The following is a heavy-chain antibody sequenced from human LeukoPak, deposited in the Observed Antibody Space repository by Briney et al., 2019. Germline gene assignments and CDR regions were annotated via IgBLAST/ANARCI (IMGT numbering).Heavy chain of an antibody. D-gene: IGHD1-1*01. J-gene: IGHJ4*02. CDR1: GGSISSYY. V-gene: IGHV4-4*07. CDR3: ARVLDRYFDY. Sequence: PSETLYLILTGSGGSISSYYGSWIRQPAGEGLEWIGRIYTSGSPNYNPPLMRRVTQSVDPSENQFSLKLSSVAAADTAVYYCARVLDRYFDYRGQGTLVHVSS. CDR2: IYTSGSP.